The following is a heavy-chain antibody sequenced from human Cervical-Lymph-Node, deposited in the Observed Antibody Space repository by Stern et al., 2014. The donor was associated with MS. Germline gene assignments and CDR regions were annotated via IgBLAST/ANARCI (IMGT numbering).Heavy chain of an antibody. CDR2: INGSGRTT. CDR1: GFTFTSYA. D-gene: IGHD2-21*01. J-gene: IGHJ3*02. V-gene: IGHV3-23*04. CDR3: AKHIVSTSDAFDI. Sequence: EDQLVESGGGLVQPGGSLRLSCAASGFTFTSYAMSWVRQAAGKGLEWVSGINGSGRTTYHADSVKGRFTVSRDNSKNTLYLQMNSLRADDTAVYYCAKHIVSTSDAFDIWGQGTMVTVSS.